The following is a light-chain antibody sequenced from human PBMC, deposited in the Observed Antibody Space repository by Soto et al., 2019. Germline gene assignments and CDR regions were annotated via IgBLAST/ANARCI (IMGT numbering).Light chain of an antibody. CDR1: SSDVGGYNY. CDR3: SSYTSSSTPYV. J-gene: IGLJ1*01. V-gene: IGLV2-14*01. Sequence: QSVLTQPAPVYGAPGQSIPISCTGTSSDVGGYNYVSWYQQHPGKAPKLMIYDVSNRPSGVSNRFSGSKSGNTASLTISGLQAEDEADYYCSSYTSSSTPYVFGTGTKVTVL. CDR2: DVS.